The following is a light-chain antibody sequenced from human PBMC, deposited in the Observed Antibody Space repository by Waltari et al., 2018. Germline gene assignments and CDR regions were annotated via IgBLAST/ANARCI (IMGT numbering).Light chain of an antibody. CDR2: NKN. CDR1: SSTIGSSD. Sequence: QSFLTQPPSASGTPGQRITTPSSGRSSTIGSSDVTWYQQLPGTAPKLVIYNKNQRPSGVPDRFSGSKYGTSASLAISGLQSEDEADYYCAGWDGTLNGYVFGAATKVTVL. J-gene: IGLJ1*01. CDR3: AGWDGTLNGYV. V-gene: IGLV1-44*01.